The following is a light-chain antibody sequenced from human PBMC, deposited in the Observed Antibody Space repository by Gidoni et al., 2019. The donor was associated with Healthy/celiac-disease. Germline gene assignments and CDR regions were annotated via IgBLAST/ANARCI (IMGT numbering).Light chain of an antibody. CDR2: LGS. V-gene: IGKV2-28*01. CDR3: MQALQTPRT. J-gene: IGKJ2*01. CDR1: QSLLHSNGYNY. Sequence: IVMTQSPLSLPVTPGEPASISCRSSQSLLHSNGYNYLDWYLQKPGQSPQLLIYLGSNRASGVPDRFSGSGSGTDFTLKISRVEAEDVGVYYCMQALQTPRTVGQXTKLEIK.